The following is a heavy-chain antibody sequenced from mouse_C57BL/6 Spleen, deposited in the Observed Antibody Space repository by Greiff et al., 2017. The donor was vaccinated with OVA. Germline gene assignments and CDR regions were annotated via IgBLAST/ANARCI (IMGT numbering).Heavy chain of an antibody. V-gene: IGHV1-52*01. CDR3: AREGVYCGSSHWYFDV. Sequence: VQLQQPGAELVRPGSSVKLSCKASGYTFTSYWMHWVKQRPIQGLEWIGNIDPSDSETHYNQKFKDKATLTVDKSSSTAYMQLSSLHSEDSAVYYCAREGVYCGSSHWYFDVWGTGTTVTVAS. CDR2: IDPSDSET. J-gene: IGHJ1*03. D-gene: IGHD1-1*01. CDR1: GYTFTSYW.